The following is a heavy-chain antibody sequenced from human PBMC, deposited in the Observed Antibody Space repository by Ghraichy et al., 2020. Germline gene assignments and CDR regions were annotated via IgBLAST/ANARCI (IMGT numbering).Heavy chain of an antibody. D-gene: IGHD3-10*01. CDR2: VSPKNGGT. Sequence: ASVKVSCKTSGYRFIDNYIHWVRQAPGQGLEWMGWVSPKNGGTNYGQKFQGLVTMTGDTTTNTAYMDLTGLKSDDTAFYYCARDRRAYASGNYDYWGQGTQVTVS. CDR3: ARDRRAYASGNYDY. J-gene: IGHJ4*02. V-gene: IGHV1-2*02. CDR1: GYRFIDNY.